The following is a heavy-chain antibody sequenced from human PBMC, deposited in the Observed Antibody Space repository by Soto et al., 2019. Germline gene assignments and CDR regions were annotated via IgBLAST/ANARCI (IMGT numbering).Heavy chain of an antibody. J-gene: IGHJ4*02. Sequence: GGSLRLSCSASGFTFSSYAMHWVRQAPGKGLEYVSAISSNGGSTYYADSVKGRFTISRDNSKNTLYLQMSSLRAEDTAVYYCVKDVVVGSRMVVAATGTMTDYWGQGTLVTVSS. D-gene: IGHD2-15*01. CDR3: VKDVVVGSRMVVAATGTMTDY. CDR1: GFTFSSYA. V-gene: IGHV3-64D*08. CDR2: ISSNGGST.